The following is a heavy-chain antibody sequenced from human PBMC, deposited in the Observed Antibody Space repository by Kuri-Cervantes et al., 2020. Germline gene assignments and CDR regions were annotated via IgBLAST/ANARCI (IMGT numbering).Heavy chain of an antibody. D-gene: IGHD3-10*01. V-gene: IGHV3-30*18. CDR3: AKFWDYYGSGSYYSSQYGMDV. J-gene: IGHJ6*02. CDR2: ISYDGSNK. Sequence: GGSLRLSCAASGFTFSSYGMHWVRQAPGKGLEWVAVISYDGSNKYYADSVKGRFTISRDTSKNTLYLEMNSLRAEDTAIYYCAKFWDYYGSGSYYSSQYGMDVWGQGTAVTVSS. CDR1: GFTFSSYG.